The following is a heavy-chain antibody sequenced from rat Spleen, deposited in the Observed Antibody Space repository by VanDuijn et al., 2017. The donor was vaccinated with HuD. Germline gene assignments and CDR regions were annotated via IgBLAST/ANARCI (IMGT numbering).Heavy chain of an antibody. CDR1: GFSVSSHG. CDR3: ASLTTGIPLDYWYFDF. Sequence: QVQLKESGPGLVQPSQTLSLTCTVSGFSVSSHGVIWVRQPPGKGLEWMGVIWGNGNTNYSSALKSRLNISRDTSKSQVLLQMSSLQTEDTATYYCASLTTGIPLDYWYFDFWGPGTMVTVSS. D-gene: IGHD1-9*01. V-gene: IGHV2-13*01. CDR2: IWGNGNT. J-gene: IGHJ1*01.